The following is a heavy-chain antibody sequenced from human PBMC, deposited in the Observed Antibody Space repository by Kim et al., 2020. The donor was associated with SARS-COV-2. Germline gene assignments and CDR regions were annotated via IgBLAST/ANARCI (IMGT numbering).Heavy chain of an antibody. CDR2: IYYSGST. V-gene: IGHV4-39*01. Sequence: SETLSLTCTVSGGSISSSSYYWGWIRQPPGKGLEWIGSIYYSGSTYYNPSLKSRVTISVDTSKNQFSLKLSSVTAADTAVYYCSRRGDRALPYYYYYGMDVWGQGTTVTVSS. CDR3: SRRGDRALPYYYYYGMDV. J-gene: IGHJ6*02. D-gene: IGHD3-10*01. CDR1: GGSISSSSYY.